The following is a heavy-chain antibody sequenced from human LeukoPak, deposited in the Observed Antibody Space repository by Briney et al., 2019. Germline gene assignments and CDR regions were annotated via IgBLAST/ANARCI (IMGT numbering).Heavy chain of an antibody. CDR3: ARGIAAAGNLIPYYFDY. Sequence: PGGSLRLSCAASGFTVSSNYMSWVRQAPGEGLEWVSVIYSGGSTYYADSVKGRFTISRDNSKNTLYLQMNSLRAEDTAVYYCARGIAAAGNLIPYYFDYWGQGTLVTVSS. V-gene: IGHV3-53*01. J-gene: IGHJ4*02. CDR1: GFTVSSNY. D-gene: IGHD6-13*01. CDR2: IYSGGST.